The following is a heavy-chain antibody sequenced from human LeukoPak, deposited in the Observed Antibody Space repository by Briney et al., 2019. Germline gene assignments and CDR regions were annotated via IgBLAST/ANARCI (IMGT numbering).Heavy chain of an antibody. D-gene: IGHD6-19*01. V-gene: IGHV4-34*01. CDR2: INHSGST. J-gene: IGHJ6*03. Sequence: SETLSLTCAVYGGSFSGYYWSWIRQPPGKGLEWIGEINHSGSTNYNPSLKSRVTISVDTSKNQFSLKLSSVTAADTAVYYCARLRKQWLPHFYYYYYYMDVWGKGTTVTISS. CDR3: ARLRKQWLPHFYYYYYYMDV. CDR1: GGSFSGYY.